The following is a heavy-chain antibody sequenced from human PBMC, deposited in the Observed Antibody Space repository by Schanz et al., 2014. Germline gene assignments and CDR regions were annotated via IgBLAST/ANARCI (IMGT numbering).Heavy chain of an antibody. Sequence: QVQLVQSGGEMKKPGASVKVSCKASGYTFSDYYIHWVRQAPGQGLEWMGWINPNTGGTNFAQKFQGRVTMTRDTSTSTVYMELSSLRSEDTAVYYCARDGVDAAAGGNYWGEGTLVTVSP. CDR1: GYTFSDYY. D-gene: IGHD6-13*01. J-gene: IGHJ4*02. CDR3: ARDGVDAAAGGNY. V-gene: IGHV1-2*02. CDR2: INPNTGGT.